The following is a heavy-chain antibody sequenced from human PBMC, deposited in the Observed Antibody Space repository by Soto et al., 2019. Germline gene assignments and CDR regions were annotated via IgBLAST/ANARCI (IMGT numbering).Heavy chain of an antibody. V-gene: IGHV1-46*01. J-gene: IGHJ4*02. CDR1: GYTFTSYY. Sequence: ASVKVSCKASGYTFTSYYMHWVRQAPGQGLEWMGIINPSGGSTSYAQKFQGRVTMTRDTSTSTVYMELSSLRSEDTAVYYCARVNSSGWYSEYYFDDWGQGTRVTVAS. CDR3: ARVNSSGWYSEYYFDD. D-gene: IGHD6-19*01. CDR2: INPSGGST.